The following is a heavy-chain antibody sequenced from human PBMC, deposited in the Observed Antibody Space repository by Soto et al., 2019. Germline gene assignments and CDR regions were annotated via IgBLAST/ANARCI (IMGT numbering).Heavy chain of an antibody. V-gene: IGHV1-18*01. CDR1: GYTFTSYG. Sequence: QVQLVQSGAEVKKPGASVKVSCKASGYTFTSYGISWVRQAPGQGLEWMGWISAYNGNTNYAQKLQGRVTMTTDTSMSTAYMELSSRRSYDTAVYYCASSSLELRFLEWLPTPPDYWGQGTLVTVSS. CDR2: ISAYNGNT. D-gene: IGHD3-3*01. J-gene: IGHJ4*02. CDR3: ASSSLELRFLEWLPTPPDY.